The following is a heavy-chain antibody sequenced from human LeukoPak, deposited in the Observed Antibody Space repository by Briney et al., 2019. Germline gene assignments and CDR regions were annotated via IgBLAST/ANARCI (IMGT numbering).Heavy chain of an antibody. CDR1: GGSISSYY. Sequence: PSETLSLTCTVSGGSISSYYWNWIRQPPGKGLEWIGHIYYSGTTNYNPSLKSRVTISVDTSKNQFSLKLSSLTAADTAVYYCARQSSDGYCTSTTCYGALDYWGQGTLVTVSS. CDR2: IYYSGTT. CDR3: ARQSSDGYCTSTTCYGALDY. V-gene: IGHV4-59*01. J-gene: IGHJ4*02. D-gene: IGHD2-2*01.